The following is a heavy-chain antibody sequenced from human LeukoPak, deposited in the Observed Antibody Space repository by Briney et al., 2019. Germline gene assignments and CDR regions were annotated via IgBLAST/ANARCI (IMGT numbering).Heavy chain of an antibody. J-gene: IGHJ4*02. CDR1: GGSFSGYY. Sequence: SETLSLTCAVYGGSFSGYYWSWIRQPPGKGLEWIGEINHSGSTNYNPSLKSRVTISVDTSKNQFSLKLSSVTAADTAVYYCARQPHWTTGFDYWGQGTLVTVSS. CDR2: INHSGST. CDR3: ARQPHWTTGFDY. D-gene: IGHD4-17*01. V-gene: IGHV4-34*01.